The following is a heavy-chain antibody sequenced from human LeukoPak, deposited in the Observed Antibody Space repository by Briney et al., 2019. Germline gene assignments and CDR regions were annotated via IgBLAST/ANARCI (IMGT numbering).Heavy chain of an antibody. CDR1: GFTFSSYG. Sequence: GRSLRLSCAASGFTFSSYGMHWVRQAPGKGLEWVAVISYDGSNKYYADSVKGRFTISRDNSKNALYLQINSLRPEDTAVYYCSKVVRLLDPDFYYWGQGTLVTVSS. CDR3: SKVVRLLDPDFYY. J-gene: IGHJ4*02. D-gene: IGHD3-10*01. V-gene: IGHV3-30*18. CDR2: ISYDGSNK.